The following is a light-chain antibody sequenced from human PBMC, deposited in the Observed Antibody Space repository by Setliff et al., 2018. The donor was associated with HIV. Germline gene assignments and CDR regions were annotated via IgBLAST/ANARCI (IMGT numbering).Light chain of an antibody. Sequence: QSVLTQPASVSGSPGRSITISCTGTSSDVGGYNYVAWYQQHPDKAPKLMIYEVNNRPSGVSNRFSGSKSDNTASLTISGLQTEDEADYYCSSYRISGTVVFGGGTK. CDR3: SSYRISGTVV. J-gene: IGLJ2*01. CDR1: SSDVGGYNY. V-gene: IGLV2-14*01. CDR2: EVN.